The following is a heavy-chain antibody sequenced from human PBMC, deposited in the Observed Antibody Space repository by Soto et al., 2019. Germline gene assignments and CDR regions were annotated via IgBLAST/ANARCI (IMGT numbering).Heavy chain of an antibody. V-gene: IGHV3-73*01. D-gene: IGHD5-18*01. CDR1: GFTFSDSA. J-gene: IGHJ4*02. CDR3: TSRGDSAMANFDY. Sequence: EVQLVESGGGLVQPGGSLKLSCAASGFTFSDSAVHWVRQASGKALEWLGRVRSKANSYATGHAASVKGRFTISRDDSQNTAYLQMNSLKTEDTAVYYCTSRGDSAMANFDYWGQGILVTVSS. CDR2: VRSKANSYAT.